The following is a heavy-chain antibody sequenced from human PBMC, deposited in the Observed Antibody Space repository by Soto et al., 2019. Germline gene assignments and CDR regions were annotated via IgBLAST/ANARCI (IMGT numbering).Heavy chain of an antibody. CDR1: GFTFSSYW. V-gene: IGHV3-7*01. Sequence: GGSLRLSCAASGFTFSSYWMRWVRQAPGKGLEWVANIKQDGSETYYVDSVKGRLTITRDNAKNSQYLQMNSLRAEDPAVYDCARGPDNYYDSSGYYYYGMDAWGQGTTVTVSS. J-gene: IGHJ6*02. D-gene: IGHD3-22*01. CDR2: IKQDGSET. CDR3: ARGPDNYYDSSGYYYYGMDA.